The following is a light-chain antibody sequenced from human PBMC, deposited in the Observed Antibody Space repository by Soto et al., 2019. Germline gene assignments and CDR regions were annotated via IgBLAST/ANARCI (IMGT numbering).Light chain of an antibody. J-gene: IGLJ1*01. CDR3: CSYAGIYSYV. V-gene: IGLV2-11*01. CDR2: DVT. Sequence: QSALTQPRSVSGSPGQSVTIACTGTSSDVGRYDYVSWYQQHPGEAPKLVVYDVTKRPSGVPDRFSGSKSGNTASLTISGLQAEDEADYYCCSYAGIYSYVFGTGTNLTVL. CDR1: SSDVGRYDY.